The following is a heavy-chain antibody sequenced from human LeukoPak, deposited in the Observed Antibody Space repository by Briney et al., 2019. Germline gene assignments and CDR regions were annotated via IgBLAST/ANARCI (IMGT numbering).Heavy chain of an antibody. Sequence: GGSLRLSCAASGFTFSSFSMNWVRQAPGKGLEWISYISSRSSAIYYADSVKGRFTISRDSAKNSLYLQMNSLGDEDTAVYYCARDGGYGVNAAFDIWGQGTMVTVSS. D-gene: IGHD4-23*01. CDR3: ARDGGYGVNAAFDI. CDR1: GFTFSSFS. J-gene: IGHJ3*02. CDR2: ISSRSSAI. V-gene: IGHV3-48*02.